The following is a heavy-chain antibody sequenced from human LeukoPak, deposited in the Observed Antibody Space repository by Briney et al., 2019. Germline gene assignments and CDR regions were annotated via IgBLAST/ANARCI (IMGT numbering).Heavy chain of an antibody. CDR3: ARVARGDYYYYYMDV. V-gene: IGHV3-15*05. D-gene: IGHD3-10*01. J-gene: IGHJ6*03. Sequence: PGGSLRLSCAASGFTFSNAWMSWVRQAPGKGLEWVGRIKSKTDGGTTDYAAPVKGRFTISRDNAKNTLYLQMNSLRAEDTALYYCARVARGDYYYYYMDVWGKGTTVTVSS. CDR2: IKSKTDGGTT. CDR1: GFTFSNAW.